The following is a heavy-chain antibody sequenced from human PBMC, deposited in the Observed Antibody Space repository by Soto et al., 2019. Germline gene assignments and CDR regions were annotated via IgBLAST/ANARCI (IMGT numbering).Heavy chain of an antibody. CDR3: ARLVQSSIAARRWFDP. CDR2: IYYSGST. V-gene: IGHV4-59*01. CDR1: GFSISSYY. J-gene: IGHJ5*02. D-gene: IGHD6-6*01. Sequence: SETLSLTCTVSGFSISSYYWSWIRQPPGKGLEWIGYIYYSGSTNYNPSLKSRVTISVDTSKNQFSLKLSSVTAADTAVYYCARLVQSSIAARRWFDPWGQGTLVTVSS.